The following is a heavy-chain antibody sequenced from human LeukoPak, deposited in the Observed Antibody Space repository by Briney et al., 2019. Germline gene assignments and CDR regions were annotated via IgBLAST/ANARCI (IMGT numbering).Heavy chain of an antibody. CDR1: GFTFSSYE. CDR2: ISSSGSTI. CDR3: ARRRSGAFDI. Sequence: GGSLRLSCAASGFTFSSYEMKWFRQAPGEGREWVSYISSSGSTIYYADSVKGRFTISRDNAKNSLYLQMNSLRAEDTAVYYCARRRSGAFDIWGQGTMVTVSS. J-gene: IGHJ3*02. V-gene: IGHV3-48*03.